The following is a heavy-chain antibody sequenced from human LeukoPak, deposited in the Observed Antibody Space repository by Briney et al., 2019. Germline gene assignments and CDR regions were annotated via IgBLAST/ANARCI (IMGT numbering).Heavy chain of an antibody. CDR3: ARDRFVSGYDSGVDY. J-gene: IGHJ4*02. D-gene: IGHD5-12*01. V-gene: IGHV4-30-2*01. CDR1: GGSISSGGYY. Sequence: SETLSLACTVSGGSISSGGYYWSWIRQPPGKGLEWIGYIYHSGSTYYNPSLKSRVTISVDRSKNQFSLKLSSVTAADTAVYYCARDRFVSGYDSGVDYWGQGTLVTVSS. CDR2: IYHSGST.